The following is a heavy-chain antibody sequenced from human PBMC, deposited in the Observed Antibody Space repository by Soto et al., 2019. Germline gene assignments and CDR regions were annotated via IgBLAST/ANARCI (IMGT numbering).Heavy chain of an antibody. D-gene: IGHD4-17*01. CDR1: GYAFTSYG. CDR2: ISAYNGNT. Sequence: ASVRVSCKASGYAFTSYGISWVRQAPGQGLEWMGWISAYNGNTNYAQKLQGRVTMTTDTSTSTAYMELRSLRSDDTAVYYCARAASYGDYLYWGQGTLVTVSS. CDR3: ARAASYGDYLY. V-gene: IGHV1-18*01. J-gene: IGHJ4*02.